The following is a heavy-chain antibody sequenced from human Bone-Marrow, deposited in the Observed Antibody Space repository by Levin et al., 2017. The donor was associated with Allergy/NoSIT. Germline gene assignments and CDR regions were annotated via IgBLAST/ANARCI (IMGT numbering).Heavy chain of an antibody. CDR3: AKDAGDQGYFDH. D-gene: IGHD7-27*01. V-gene: IGHV3-30*04. J-gene: IGHJ4*02. CDR1: GFPFGSYA. CDR2: ISYDGRNK. Sequence: QAGGSLRLSCGAAGFPFGSYAAHWVRQAPGKGLEWVAVISYDGRNKDYVDSVKGRFTISRDNSKKTLDLQMDSLREEDTAIYYCAKDAGDQGYFDHWGQGTLVTISS.